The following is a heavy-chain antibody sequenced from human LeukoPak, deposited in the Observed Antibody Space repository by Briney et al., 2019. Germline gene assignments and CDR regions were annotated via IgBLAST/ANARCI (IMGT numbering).Heavy chain of an antibody. Sequence: SETLSLTCAVYGGSFSGYYWSWIRQPPGKGLEWIGEINHSGSTNYNPSLKSRVTISVDTSKNQFSLKLSSVTAADTAVYYCASHSHSSSWYVDVWGKGTTVTVSS. CDR3: ASHSHSSSWYVDV. V-gene: IGHV4-34*01. CDR2: INHSGST. J-gene: IGHJ6*03. D-gene: IGHD6-13*01. CDR1: GGSFSGYY.